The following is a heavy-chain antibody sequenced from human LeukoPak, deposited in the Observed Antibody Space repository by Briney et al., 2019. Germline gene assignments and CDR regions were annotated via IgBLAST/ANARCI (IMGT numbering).Heavy chain of an antibody. J-gene: IGHJ4*02. CDR1: GFTFSSYW. V-gene: IGHV3-7*03. CDR2: IKQDGSEK. D-gene: IGHD3-22*01. CDR3: ARGGGYYHSSGNFDY. Sequence: PGGSLRLSCAASGFTFSSYWMNWVRQAPGKGLEWVANIKQDGSEKYYVDSVKGRFTISRDNAKNSLYLQMNSLSAEDTAVYYCARGGGYYHSSGNFDYWGQGTLVTVSS.